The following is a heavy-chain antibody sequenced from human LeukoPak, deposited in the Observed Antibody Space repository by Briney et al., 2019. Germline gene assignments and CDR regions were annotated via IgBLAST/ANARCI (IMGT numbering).Heavy chain of an antibody. D-gene: IGHD2-2*01. CDR3: ARAYCSSTSCFASFDP. CDR2: ISAYNGNT. CDR1: GYTFTSYG. V-gene: IGHV1-18*01. J-gene: IGHJ5*02. Sequence: ALVKVSCKASGYTFTSYGISWVRQAPGQGLEWMGWISAYNGNTNYAQKLQGRVTMTTDTSTSTAYMELRSLRSDDTAVYYCARAYCSSTSCFASFDPWGQGTLVTVSS.